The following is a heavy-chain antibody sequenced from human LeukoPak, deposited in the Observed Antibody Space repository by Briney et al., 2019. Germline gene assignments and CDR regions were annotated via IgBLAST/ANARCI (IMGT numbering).Heavy chain of an antibody. CDR2: IIPIFGTA. CDR3: ARGRQSMVRDTPYWYFDL. Sequence: SVKVSCKASGGTFSSYAISWVRQAPGQGLEWMGGIIPIFGTANYAQKFQGRVTITADKSTSTAYMELSSLRSEDTAVYYCARGRQSMVRDTPYWYFDLWGRGTLVTVSS. CDR1: GGTFSSYA. V-gene: IGHV1-69*06. J-gene: IGHJ2*01. D-gene: IGHD3-10*01.